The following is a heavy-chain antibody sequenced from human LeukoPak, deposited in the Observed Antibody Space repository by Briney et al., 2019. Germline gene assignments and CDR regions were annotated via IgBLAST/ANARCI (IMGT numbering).Heavy chain of an antibody. V-gene: IGHV1-24*01. CDR3: TTVGDYGDYEGY. J-gene: IGHJ4*02. Sequence: ASVKVSCKVSGYTLTELSMHWVRQAPGKGLEWMGGFDPEDGEAIYAQKFQGRVTMTEDTSTDTAYMELNSLRSEDTAVYYCTTVGDYGDYEGYWGQGTLVTVSS. CDR2: FDPEDGEA. D-gene: IGHD4-17*01. CDR1: GYTLTELS.